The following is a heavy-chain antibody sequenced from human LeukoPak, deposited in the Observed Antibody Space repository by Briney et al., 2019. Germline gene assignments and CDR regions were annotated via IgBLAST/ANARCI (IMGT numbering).Heavy chain of an antibody. J-gene: IGHJ6*02. CDR3: VQLGRTPYYYYGMDV. Sequence: ASVKVSCKASGYTFTGYYMHWVRQAPGQGLEWMGRINPNGGGTNYAQKFQGRVTMTRDTSISTAYMELSRLRSDDTAVYYCVQLGRTPYYYYGMDVWGQGTTVTVSS. D-gene: IGHD5-18*01. V-gene: IGHV1-2*06. CDR1: GYTFTGYY. CDR2: INPNGGGT.